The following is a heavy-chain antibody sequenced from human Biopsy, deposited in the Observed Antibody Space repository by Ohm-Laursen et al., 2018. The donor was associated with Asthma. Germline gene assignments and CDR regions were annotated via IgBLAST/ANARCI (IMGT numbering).Heavy chain of an antibody. CDR1: GGTFNTYV. Sequence: GASVKVSCKSLGGTFNTYVIGWVRQAPGQGLEWMGGINSVFGTTTYPQKFQDRVTITADDSTSTVYMELSSLRSEDTAVYYCARKAGSCISRTCYSLDFWGQGTLDTVSS. CDR2: INSVFGTT. D-gene: IGHD2-2*01. V-gene: IGHV1-69*13. CDR3: ARKAGSCISRTCYSLDF. J-gene: IGHJ4*02.